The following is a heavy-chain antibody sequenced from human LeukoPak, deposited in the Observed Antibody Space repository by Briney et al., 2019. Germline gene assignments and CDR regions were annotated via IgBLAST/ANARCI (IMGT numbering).Heavy chain of an antibody. D-gene: IGHD3-22*01. J-gene: IGHJ4*02. CDR1: GFTFSRYA. Sequence: GGSLRLSCAASGFTFSRYAMHWVRQAPGKGLERVTLIWYDGSNKYYADSVKGRFTISRDNSKNTLYLQMNSLRAEDTAVYYCARDYYDSSGAYYEGGPPTAPPDYWGQGTLVTVSS. CDR2: IWYDGSNK. V-gene: IGHV3-33*01. CDR3: ARDYYDSSGAYYEGGPPTAPPDY.